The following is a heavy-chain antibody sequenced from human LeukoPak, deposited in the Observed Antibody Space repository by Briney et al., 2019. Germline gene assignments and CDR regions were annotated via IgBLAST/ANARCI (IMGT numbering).Heavy chain of an antibody. CDR2: IYPGDSDT. CDR3: ARYYGSGSKYYYYGMDV. D-gene: IGHD3-10*01. CDR1: EYSFTNYW. J-gene: IGHJ6*02. Sequence: GESLKISCKGSEYSFTNYWIGWVRQMPGRGLEWMGIIYPGDSDTRYSPSFQGQVTISADESISTAYLQWSSLKASDTAMYYCARYYGSGSKYYYYGMDVWGQGTTVTVSS. V-gene: IGHV5-51*01.